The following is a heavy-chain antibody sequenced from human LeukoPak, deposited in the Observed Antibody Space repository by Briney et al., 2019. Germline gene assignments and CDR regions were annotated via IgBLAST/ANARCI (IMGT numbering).Heavy chain of an antibody. CDR3: ARAYDILTGYRYYGMDV. J-gene: IGHJ6*02. D-gene: IGHD3-9*01. CDR2: ISSSSSYI. Sequence: GGSLRLSCAASGFTFSSYSMNWVRQAPGKGLEWVSSISSSSSYIYYADSVKGRFTISRDNAKNSLYLQMSSLRAEDTAVYYCARAYDILTGYRYYGMDVWGQGTTVTVSS. V-gene: IGHV3-21*01. CDR1: GFTFSSYS.